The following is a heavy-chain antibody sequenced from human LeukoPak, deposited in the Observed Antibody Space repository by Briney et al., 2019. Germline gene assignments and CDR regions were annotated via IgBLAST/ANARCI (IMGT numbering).Heavy chain of an antibody. J-gene: IGHJ4*02. V-gene: IGHV3-23*01. D-gene: IGHD4-17*01. Sequence: GGSLRLSCSASGFTFSSYAMSWVRQAPGKGLEWVSAISGSGGSTYYADSVKGRFTISRDNSKNTLYLQMNSLRAEDTAVYYCAKDSDYGDYEKGYWGQGTLVTVSS. CDR2: ISGSGGST. CDR1: GFTFSSYA. CDR3: AKDSDYGDYEKGY.